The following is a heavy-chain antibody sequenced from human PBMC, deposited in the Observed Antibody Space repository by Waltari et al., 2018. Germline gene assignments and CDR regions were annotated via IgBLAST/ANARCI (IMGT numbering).Heavy chain of an antibody. CDR2: IYHSVST. Sequence: QVQLQESGPGLVKPSETLSLTCTVSGYSISSGYYWGWIRQPPGKGLEWIGSIYHSVSTYYNPSLKSRVTISVDTSKNQFSLKLSSVPAADTAVYYCARDRRSDSSGYYDSPIDYWGQGTLVTVSS. V-gene: IGHV4-38-2*02. J-gene: IGHJ4*02. CDR3: ARDRRSDSSGYYDSPIDY. D-gene: IGHD3-22*01. CDR1: GYSISSGYY.